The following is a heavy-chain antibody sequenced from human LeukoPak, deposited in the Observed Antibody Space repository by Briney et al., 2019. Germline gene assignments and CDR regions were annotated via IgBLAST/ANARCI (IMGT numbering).Heavy chain of an antibody. J-gene: IGHJ4*02. Sequence: GRSLRLSCAASGFTFDDYAMHWVRQAPGKGLEWVSDISWNSGSICYADSAKGRFTISRDNAKNSLYLQMNSLRAEDTAVYYCARVAVTIVRGVISYVDYWGQGTLVTVSS. CDR1: GFTFDDYA. CDR3: ARVAVTIVRGVISYVDY. V-gene: IGHV3-9*01. CDR2: ISWNSGSI. D-gene: IGHD3-10*01.